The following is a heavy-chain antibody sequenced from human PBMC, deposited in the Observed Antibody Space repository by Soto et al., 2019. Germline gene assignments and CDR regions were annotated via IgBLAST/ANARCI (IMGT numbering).Heavy chain of an antibody. D-gene: IGHD1-26*01. CDR3: VRWVGHFDF. V-gene: IGHV4-59*03. J-gene: IGHJ4*02. CDR2: VYYTGST. Sequence: QVQLQESGPGLVKPSETLSLTCSVSGGSISTFHWSWIRQPPGKGPEWIGYVYYTGSTNYNPSFTSRVTISVDSSKNQFSLKLTSVTAADSAVYYCVRWVGHFDFRGQGTLVTVSS. CDR1: GGSISTFH.